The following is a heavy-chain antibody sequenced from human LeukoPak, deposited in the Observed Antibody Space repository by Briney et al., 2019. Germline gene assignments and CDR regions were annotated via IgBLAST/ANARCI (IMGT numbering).Heavy chain of an antibody. J-gene: IGHJ4*02. D-gene: IGHD1-1*01. CDR1: GFSFSTYS. Sequence: PGGSLRLSCAASGFSFSTYSMNWVRQAPGKGLEWVSYIVGSSSTIYYADSVEGRFTISRDNAKNSLYLQMGSLRAEDTAVYYCATDSPETAAFDYWGQGTLVTVSS. V-gene: IGHV3-48*04. CDR2: IVGSSSTI. CDR3: ATDSPETAAFDY.